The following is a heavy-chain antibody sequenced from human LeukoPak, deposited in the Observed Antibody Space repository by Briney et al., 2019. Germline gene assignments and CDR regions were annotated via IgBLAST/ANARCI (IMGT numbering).Heavy chain of an antibody. CDR2: INPNSGGT. Sequence: ASVKVSCKASGYTFTGYYMHWVRQAPGQGLEWMGWINPNSGGTNYAQKFQGRVTMTRDTSISTAYMELSRLRSDDTAVYYCARDFKYYYDSSGYCLSFDPWGQGTLVTVPS. CDR1: GYTFTGYY. D-gene: IGHD3-22*01. V-gene: IGHV1-2*02. J-gene: IGHJ5*02. CDR3: ARDFKYYYDSSGYCLSFDP.